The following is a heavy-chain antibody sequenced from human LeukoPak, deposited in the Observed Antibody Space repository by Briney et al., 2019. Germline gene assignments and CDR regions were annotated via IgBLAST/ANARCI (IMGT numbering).Heavy chain of an antibody. V-gene: IGHV1-18*01. J-gene: IGHJ3*02. CDR3: ARYYYDSSGYPLDAFDI. CDR2: ISAYNGNT. CDR1: GYTFTSYG. D-gene: IGHD3-22*01. Sequence: ASVKVSCKASGYTFTSYGISWVRQAPGQGLEWMGWISAYNGNTNYAQKLQGRVTMTTDTSTSTAYMELRSLRSDDTAVYYCARYYYDSSGYPLDAFDIWGQGTMVTVSS.